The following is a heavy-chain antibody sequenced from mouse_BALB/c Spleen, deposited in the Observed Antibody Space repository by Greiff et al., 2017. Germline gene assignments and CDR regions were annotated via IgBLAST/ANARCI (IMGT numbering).Heavy chain of an antibody. CDR3: ADGRCGMDY. CDR2: IYTGSGST. J-gene: IGHJ4*01. Sequence: LQQSGAELVRPGASVKLSCKASGFTFTSYWMHWVQQRPGQGLEWIGYIYTGSGSTNYDEKFKSKATHTVDTSSSTAYMRLSSLTSEDSAVYNCADGRCGMDYWGQGTPVTVS. V-gene: IGHV1S22*01. D-gene: IGHD1-1*02. CDR1: GFTFTSYW.